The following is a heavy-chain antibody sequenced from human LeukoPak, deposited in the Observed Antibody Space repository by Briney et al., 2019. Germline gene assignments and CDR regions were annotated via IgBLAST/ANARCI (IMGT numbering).Heavy chain of an antibody. J-gene: IGHJ5*02. D-gene: IGHD3-16*01. Sequence: ASVKVSCKASGYTFTGYYMHWVRQAPGQGLEWMGWINPNSGGTNYAQKFQGRVTMTRDTSISTAYMELSRLRSDDTAVYYCARDWAFVAYNWFDPWGQGTLVTVSS. CDR1: GYTFTGYY. V-gene: IGHV1-2*02. CDR2: INPNSGGT. CDR3: ARDWAFVAYNWFDP.